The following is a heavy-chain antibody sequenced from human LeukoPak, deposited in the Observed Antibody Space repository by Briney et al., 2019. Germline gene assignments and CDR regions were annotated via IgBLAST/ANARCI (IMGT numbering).Heavy chain of an antibody. D-gene: IGHD1-7*01. J-gene: IGHJ5*02. CDR3: ARVRTTRNWFDP. V-gene: IGHV4-59*01. Sequence: PSETLSLTCTVSGGSIRYYYWSWIRQSPGKGLEWIGYIYYNGSTNYNPSLKSRVTISVDMSKNQFSLKMSSVTAADTAVYYCARVRTTRNWFDPWGQGTLVTVSS. CDR2: IYYNGST. CDR1: GGSIRYYY.